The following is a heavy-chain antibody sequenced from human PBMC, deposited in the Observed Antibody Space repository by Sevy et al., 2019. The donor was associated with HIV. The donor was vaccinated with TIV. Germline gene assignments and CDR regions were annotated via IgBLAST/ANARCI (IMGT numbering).Heavy chain of an antibody. CDR1: GFTFSSYS. Sequence: GGSRLSCAASGFTFSSYSMNWVRQAPGKGLEWVSSISSSSSYIYYADSVKGRFTISRDNAKNSLYLQMNSLRGEDTALYYCARDCNSATCLWGLDVWGQGTTVTVSS. D-gene: IGHD1-26*01. CDR3: ARDCNSATCLWGLDV. CDR2: ISSSSSYI. V-gene: IGHV3-21*04. J-gene: IGHJ6*02.